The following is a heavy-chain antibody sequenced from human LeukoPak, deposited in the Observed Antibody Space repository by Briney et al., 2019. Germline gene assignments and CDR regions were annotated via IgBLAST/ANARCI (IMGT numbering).Heavy chain of an antibody. Sequence: GGSLRLSCAASGFTFSSYWMSWVRQAPGKGLEWVANIKQDGSEKYYVDSVKGRFTISRDNAKNSLYLQMNSLRAEDTAVYYCARDGPVSGSYYGESSFDIWGQGTMVTVSS. V-gene: IGHV3-7*01. CDR3: ARDGPVSGSYYGESSFDI. CDR2: IKQDGSEK. D-gene: IGHD1-26*01. J-gene: IGHJ3*02. CDR1: GFTFSSYW.